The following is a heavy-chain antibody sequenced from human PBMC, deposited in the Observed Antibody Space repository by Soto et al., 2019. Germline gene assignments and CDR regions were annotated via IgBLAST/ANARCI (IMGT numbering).Heavy chain of an antibody. CDR3: AREKGYCSSTSCYSNWFDP. CDR2: INHSGST. CDR1: GGSFSGYY. D-gene: IGHD2-2*02. J-gene: IGHJ5*02. Sequence: SETLSLTCAVYGGSFSGYYWSWIRQPPGKGLEWIGEINHSGSTNYNPSLKSRVTISVDTSKNQFSLKLSSVTAADTAVYYCAREKGYCSSTSCYSNWFDPWGQGTLVTVSS. V-gene: IGHV4-34*01.